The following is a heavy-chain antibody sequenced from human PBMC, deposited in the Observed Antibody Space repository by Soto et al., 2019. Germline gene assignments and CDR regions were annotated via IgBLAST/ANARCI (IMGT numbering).Heavy chain of an antibody. D-gene: IGHD4-4*01. CDR2: INGGNGNT. CDR3: ARELQGLYYFDY. V-gene: IGHV1-3*01. CDR1: EYTFTSYT. Sequence: ASVKVSCKASEYTFTSYTMHWVRQAPGQRLEWMGWINGGNGNTKYSQKFQGRVTITRDTSASTAYMELSSLRSDDTPVYYCARELQGLYYFDYWGQGTLVTVSS. J-gene: IGHJ4*02.